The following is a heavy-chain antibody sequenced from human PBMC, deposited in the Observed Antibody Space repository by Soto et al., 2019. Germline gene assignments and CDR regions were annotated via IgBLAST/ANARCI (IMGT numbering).Heavy chain of an antibody. D-gene: IGHD3-3*01. CDR2: INPNSGGT. Sequence: QVQLVQSGAEVKKPGASVKVSCKASGYTFTGYYMHWVRQAPGQGLERMGWINPNSGGTNYAQKFQGRVTMTRDTAISPAYLELRGLKSDDKAVYYCSRDSAWSGYYDAYYYYYGMYVWSQGATVTVSS. CDR3: SRDSAWSGYYDAYYYYYGMYV. J-gene: IGHJ6*02. CDR1: GYTFTGYY. V-gene: IGHV1-2*02.